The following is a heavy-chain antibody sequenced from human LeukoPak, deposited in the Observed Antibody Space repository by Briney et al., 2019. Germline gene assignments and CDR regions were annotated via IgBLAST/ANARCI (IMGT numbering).Heavy chain of an antibody. CDR3: VRVVRTGTTFDY. V-gene: IGHV6-1*01. CDR1: GDSVSSNNAG. Sequence: SQTLSLTCAISGDSVSSNNAGWNWIRQSPSRGLEWVGRTYYRSKWYNDYALSVKSRITINPDTSKNQFSLQLNSVTPEDTAVYYCVRVVRTGTTFDYWGQGTLVTVSS. D-gene: IGHD1-1*01. CDR2: TYYRSKWYN. J-gene: IGHJ4*02.